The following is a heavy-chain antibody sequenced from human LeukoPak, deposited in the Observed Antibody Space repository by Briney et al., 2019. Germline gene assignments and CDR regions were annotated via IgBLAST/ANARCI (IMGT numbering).Heavy chain of an antibody. D-gene: IGHD2-2*02. CDR1: GYTFTSYD. J-gene: IGHJ6*02. CDR2: MNPNSGNT. V-gene: IGHV1-8*01. CDR3: ARGLYRIGYCSSTSCYTLYYYYYGMDV. Sequence: ASVKVSCKASGYTFTSYDINWVRQATGQGLEWMGWMNPNSGNTGYAQKFQGRVTMTRNTSISTAYMELSSLRSEDTAVYYRARGLYRIGYCSSTSCYTLYYYYYGMDVWGQGTTVTVSS.